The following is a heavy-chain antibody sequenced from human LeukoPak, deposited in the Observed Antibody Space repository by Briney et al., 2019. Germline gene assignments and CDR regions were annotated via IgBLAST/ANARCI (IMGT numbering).Heavy chain of an antibody. V-gene: IGHV4-39*07. CDR2: IYYSGST. J-gene: IGHJ4*02. CDR1: GGSISTGSYY. Sequence: SEALSLTCTVSGGSISTGSYYWGWIRQPPGKGLEWIGSIYYSGSTYYNPSLKSRITISLDTSKNQFSLKLSSVTAADTAVYYCARDKTFEVVNYFNYWGQGTLVTVSS. CDR3: ARDKTFEVVNYFNY. D-gene: IGHD3-3*01.